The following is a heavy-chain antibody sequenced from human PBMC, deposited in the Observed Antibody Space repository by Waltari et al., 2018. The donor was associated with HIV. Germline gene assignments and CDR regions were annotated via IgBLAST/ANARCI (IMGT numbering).Heavy chain of an antibody. CDR2: IYWDNDK. V-gene: IGHV2-5*02. CDR3: AHRYSSGLDAFDI. Sequence: QITLKESGPSLVKRTQTLTLTCTLSGLSLSNSGVGVGWIRQPPGQALEWLALIYWDNDKRYSPSLKSRLTITKDTSTNRVVLTLANMDPVDTATYFCAHRYSSGLDAFDIWGQGTTVTVSS. J-gene: IGHJ3*02. D-gene: IGHD6-19*01. CDR1: GLSLSNSGVG.